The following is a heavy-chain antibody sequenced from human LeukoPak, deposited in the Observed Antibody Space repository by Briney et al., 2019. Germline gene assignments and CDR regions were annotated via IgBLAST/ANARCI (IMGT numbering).Heavy chain of an antibody. CDR3: ARVLYDTDFDY. Sequence: PSETLSLTCTVSGGSISSGDYCWSWIRQPPGKGLEWIGYIYYSGSTYYNPSLKSRVTISVDTSKNQFSLKLSSVTAADTAVYYCARVLYDTDFDYWGQGTLVTVSS. CDR1: GGSISSGDYC. CDR2: IYYSGST. D-gene: IGHD3-16*01. V-gene: IGHV4-30-4*01. J-gene: IGHJ4*02.